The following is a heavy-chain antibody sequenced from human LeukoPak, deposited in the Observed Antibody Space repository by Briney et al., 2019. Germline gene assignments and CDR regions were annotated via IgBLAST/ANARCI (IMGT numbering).Heavy chain of an antibody. CDR2: ISAYNGNT. J-gene: IGHJ4*02. Sequence: ASVKVSCKASGYTFTSYGISWVRQAPGQGLEWMGWISAYNGNTNYAQKLQGRVTMTTDTSTSTAYMELRSLRSDDTAVYYCARDSPRYSSSWDKPFDYWGQGTLVTVFS. D-gene: IGHD6-13*01. CDR3: ARDSPRYSSSWDKPFDY. V-gene: IGHV1-18*01. CDR1: GYTFTSYG.